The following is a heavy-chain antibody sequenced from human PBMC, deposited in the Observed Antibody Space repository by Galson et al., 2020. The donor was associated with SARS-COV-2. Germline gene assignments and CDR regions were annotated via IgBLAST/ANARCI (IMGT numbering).Heavy chain of an antibody. J-gene: IGHJ4*02. D-gene: IGHD4-17*01. Sequence: GESLKISCTASGFTFRDYEMNWVRQAPGKGLEWISYISTSGRTIKYADSVKGRFTISRDNARNSLDLQMNSLRAEDTAVYYCARARDYGDFDYWGQGTLVTVSS. CDR2: ISTSGRTI. CDR1: GFTFRDYE. CDR3: ARARDYGDFDY. V-gene: IGHV3-48*03.